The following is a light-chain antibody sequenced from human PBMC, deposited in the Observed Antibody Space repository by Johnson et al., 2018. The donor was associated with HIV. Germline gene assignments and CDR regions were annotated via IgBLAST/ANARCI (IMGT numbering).Light chain of an antibody. CDR1: SSNIGYHY. CDR3: GTWDNSLSAGGV. V-gene: IGLV1-51*02. CDR2: KNN. Sequence: QSVLTQPPSVSAAPGQKVTISCSGSSSNIGYHYVSWYQQLPGTAPKLLIYKNNERPSGIPDRFSGSKSGTSATLGITGLQTGDEAEYYCGTWDNSLSAGGVFGTGTKVTVL. J-gene: IGLJ1*01.